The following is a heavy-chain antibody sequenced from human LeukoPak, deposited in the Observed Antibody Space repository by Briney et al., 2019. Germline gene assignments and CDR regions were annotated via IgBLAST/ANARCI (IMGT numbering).Heavy chain of an antibody. CDR2: IIPIFGTA. CDR1: GGTFSSYA. V-gene: IGHV1-69*13. D-gene: IGHD3-3*01. Sequence: ASVKVSCKASGGTFSSYAISWVRQAPGQGLEWMGGIIPIFGTANYAQKFQGRATITADESTSTAYMELSSLRSEDTAVYYCARAGRRLFGVLIPLSFDYWGQGTPVTVSS. CDR3: ARAGRRLFGVLIPLSFDY. J-gene: IGHJ4*02.